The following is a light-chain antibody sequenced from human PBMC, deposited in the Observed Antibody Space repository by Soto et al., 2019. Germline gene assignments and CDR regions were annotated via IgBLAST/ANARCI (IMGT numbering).Light chain of an antibody. V-gene: IGLV1-40*01. CDR2: GNN. J-gene: IGLJ1*01. CDR3: PSYDSRLNCYV. Sequence: QSVLTQPPSVSGAPGQRVTISCTGSNSNIGAGFAVHWYHQLPGTPPQLLIHGNNNRPSGVPDRFSGSKSDTSASLAITGLQSDDEADYYCPSYDSRLNCYVFGTVTKLTVL. CDR1: NSNIGAGFA.